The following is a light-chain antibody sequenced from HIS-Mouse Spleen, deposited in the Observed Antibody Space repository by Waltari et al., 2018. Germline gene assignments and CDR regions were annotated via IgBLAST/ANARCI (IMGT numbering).Light chain of an antibody. CDR3: YSTDSSGNHRV. J-gene: IGLJ2*01. V-gene: IGLV3-10*01. Sequence: SYELTQPPSVSVSPGQTARITCSGDALPKTYAYWYQQKSGQAPVLVLYEETKLPSGIPGGCSGSSSGTMATLTISGAQVEDEADYYCYSTDSSGNHRVFGGGTKLTVL. CDR1: ALPKTY. CDR2: EET.